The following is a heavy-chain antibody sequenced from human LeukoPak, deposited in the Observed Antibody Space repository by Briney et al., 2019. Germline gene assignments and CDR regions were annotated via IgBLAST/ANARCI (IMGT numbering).Heavy chain of an antibody. Sequence: ASVKVSCKASGYTFTGYYMHWVRQAPGQGLEWMGWINPNSGGTNYAQKFQGRVTMTRNTSISTAYMELSSLRSEDTAVYYCATAAISYYYGMDVWGQGTTVTVSS. D-gene: IGHD5-24*01. CDR1: GYTFTGYY. J-gene: IGHJ6*02. CDR2: INPNSGGT. CDR3: ATAAISYYYGMDV. V-gene: IGHV1-2*02.